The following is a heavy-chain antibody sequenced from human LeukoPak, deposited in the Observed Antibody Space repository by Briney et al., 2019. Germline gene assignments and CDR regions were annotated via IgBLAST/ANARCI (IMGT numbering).Heavy chain of an antibody. D-gene: IGHD1-20*01. J-gene: IGHJ6*03. CDR3: ARGPYNWNDSGYYYMDV. CDR2: MNPNSGNT. Sequence: ASVKVSCKASGYTFTSYDINWVRQATGQGLEWMGWMNPNSGNTGYAQKFQGRVTMTRNTSISTAYMELSSLRSEDTAVYYCARGPYNWNDSGYYYMDVWGKGTTVTIPS. V-gene: IGHV1-8*01. CDR1: GYTFTSYD.